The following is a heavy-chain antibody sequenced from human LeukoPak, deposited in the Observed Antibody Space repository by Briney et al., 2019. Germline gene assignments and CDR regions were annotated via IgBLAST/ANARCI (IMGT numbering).Heavy chain of an antibody. Sequence: GGSLRLSCAASGFTFSSYAMHWVRQAPGKGLEWVAVISYDGSNKYYADSVKGRFTISRDNSKNTLYLQMNSLRAEDTAVYYCAMGESYGYIGDAFDIWGQGTMVTVSS. D-gene: IGHD5-18*01. CDR2: ISYDGSNK. CDR1: GFTFSSYA. V-gene: IGHV3-30-3*01. J-gene: IGHJ3*02. CDR3: AMGESYGYIGDAFDI.